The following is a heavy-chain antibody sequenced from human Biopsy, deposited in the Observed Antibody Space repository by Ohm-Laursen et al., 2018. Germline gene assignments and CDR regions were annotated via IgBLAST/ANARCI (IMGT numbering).Heavy chain of an antibody. V-gene: IGHV4-4*07. Sequence: GTLSLTCTVTDKSINKYYWSWLRQPAGQGLEYIGRILFSGDTNPDYNPSLKSRFTMSVDTSKNQFSLRLSSVTAADTAVYYCASLGRYCSGENCYGIDYWGQGTLVTVSS. D-gene: IGHD2-15*01. J-gene: IGHJ4*02. CDR1: DKSINKYY. CDR3: ASLGRYCSGENCYGIDY. CDR2: ILFSGDT.